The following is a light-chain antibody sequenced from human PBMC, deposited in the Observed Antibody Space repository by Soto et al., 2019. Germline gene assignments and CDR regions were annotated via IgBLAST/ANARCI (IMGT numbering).Light chain of an antibody. CDR3: AACDDSLNAWV. J-gene: IGLJ3*02. V-gene: IGLV1-44*01. CDR2: SNY. CDR1: ISNIGSYT. Sequence: QSVLTQPPSASGTPGQRVTISCSGSISNIGSYTVNWYQQLPGTAPKLLIYSNYQRPSGVPNRFSCSKSDTAASLAISGHESEDEADYYCAACDDSLNAWVFGGGTKLTVL.